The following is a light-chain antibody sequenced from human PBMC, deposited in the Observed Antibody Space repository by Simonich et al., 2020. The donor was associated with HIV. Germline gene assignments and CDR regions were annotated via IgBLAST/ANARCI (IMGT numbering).Light chain of an antibody. CDR3: CSYAGRSTVV. J-gene: IGLJ2*01. Sequence: QSALTQPASVSGSPGQSITISCPGTSRDVGNYNLVSWYQQHPGKAPKLMIYEGSKRPSGVYNRFSGSQSGNTASLTISGLQAEDEADYYCCSYAGRSTVVFGGGTKVTVL. CDR1: SRDVGNYNL. V-gene: IGLV2-23*01. CDR2: EGS.